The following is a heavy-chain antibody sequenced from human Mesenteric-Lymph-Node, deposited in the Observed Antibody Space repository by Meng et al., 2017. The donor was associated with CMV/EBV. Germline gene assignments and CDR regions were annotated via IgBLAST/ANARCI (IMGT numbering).Heavy chain of an antibody. CDR1: GGSTSSYY. CDR2: IYYSGIT. J-gene: IGHJ3*01. CDR3: ARYITGSEAFDL. V-gene: IGHV4-59*01. D-gene: IGHD6-19*01. Sequence: SETLSLTCTVSGGSTSSYYWSWIRQAPGKGLEWIGYIYYSGITKYNPSLKSRVTMSVDTSRSHFSLNLSAVTAADTAFYYCARYITGSEAFDLWGQGTMVTVSS.